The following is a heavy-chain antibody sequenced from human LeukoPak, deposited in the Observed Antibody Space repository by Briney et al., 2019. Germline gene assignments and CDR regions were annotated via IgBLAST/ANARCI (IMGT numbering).Heavy chain of an antibody. D-gene: IGHD6-13*01. V-gene: IGHV3-23*01. CDR1: GFTFSNYA. CDR3: AKGPTAAGTFRGDY. J-gene: IGHJ4*02. Sequence: GGSLRLSCAASGFTFSNYAMSWVRQAPGKGLEWVSTISGSGGSTYCADSVKGRFTISRDNSKNTLYVQMNSLRAEDTAVYYCAKGPTAAGTFRGDYWGQGTLVTVSS. CDR2: ISGSGGST.